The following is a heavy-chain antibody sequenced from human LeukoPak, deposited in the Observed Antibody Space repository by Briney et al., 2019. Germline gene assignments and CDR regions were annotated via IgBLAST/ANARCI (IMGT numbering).Heavy chain of an antibody. J-gene: IGHJ4*02. CDR2: INHSGST. CDR1: GGSLSGHY. Sequence: SETLSLTCAVYGGSLSGHYWSWIRQPPGKGLEWIGEINHSGSTNYNPSLESRVTISVDTSKNHFSLKLSSVTAADTAVYYCASGQYYDLWSGYYVDWGQGTLVTVSA. D-gene: IGHD3-3*01. V-gene: IGHV4-34*01. CDR3: ASGQYYDLWSGYYVD.